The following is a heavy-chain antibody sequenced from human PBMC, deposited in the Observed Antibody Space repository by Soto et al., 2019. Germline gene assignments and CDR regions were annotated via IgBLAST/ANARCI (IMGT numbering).Heavy chain of an antibody. Sequence: GGSLRLSCAASGFTFSSYAMSWVRQAPGKGLEWVSAISGSGGSTYYADSVKGRFTISRDNSKNTLYLQMNSLRAEDTALYYCASLNFDILTGYYAFDLWGQGTMVTVSS. CDR1: GFTFSSYA. J-gene: IGHJ3*01. CDR2: ISGSGGST. CDR3: ASLNFDILTGYYAFDL. D-gene: IGHD3-9*01. V-gene: IGHV3-23*01.